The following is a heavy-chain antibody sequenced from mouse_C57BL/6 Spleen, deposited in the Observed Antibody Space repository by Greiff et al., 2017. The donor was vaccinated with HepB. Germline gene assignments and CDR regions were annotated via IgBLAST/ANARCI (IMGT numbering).Heavy chain of an antibody. J-gene: IGHJ4*01. V-gene: IGHV1-55*01. CDR1: GYTFTSYW. CDR2: IYPGSGST. D-gene: IGHD1-1*01. CDR3: ASGDYYGSSWGAMDY. Sequence: QVQLQQPGAELVKPGASVKMSCKASGYTFTSYWITWVKQRPGQGLEWIGDIYPGSGSTNYNEKFKSKATLTVDTSSSTAYMQLSSLTSEDSAVYYCASGDYYGSSWGAMDYWGQGTSVTVSS.